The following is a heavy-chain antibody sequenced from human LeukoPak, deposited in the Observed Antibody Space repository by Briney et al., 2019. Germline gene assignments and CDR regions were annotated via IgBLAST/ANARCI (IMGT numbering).Heavy chain of an antibody. CDR1: GASFSGYY. CDR3: ARGHGSSGWFGY. Sequence: SETLSLTCAVNGASFSGYYWSWIRQPPGKGLEWIGEINHSGSTNYNPSLKNRVTISVDTSKNQFSLKLSSVTAADTAVYYCARGHGSSGWFGYWGQGTLVTVSS. J-gene: IGHJ4*02. D-gene: IGHD6-19*01. CDR2: INHSGST. V-gene: IGHV4-34*01.